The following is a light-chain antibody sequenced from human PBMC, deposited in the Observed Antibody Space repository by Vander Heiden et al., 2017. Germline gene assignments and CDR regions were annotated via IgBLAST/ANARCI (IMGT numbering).Light chain of an antibody. J-gene: IGKJ2*01. CDR1: QSVSSN. CDR3: QQYSNWPPYT. V-gene: IGKV3-15*01. Sequence: EIVMTQSPATLSVSPGERATLSCRASQSVSSNLAWYQQKPGQAPRLLTYGASTRATGIPARFSGSRSGTEFTLTISSLQSEDFAVYYCQQYSNWPPYTFGQGTKLEIK. CDR2: GAS.